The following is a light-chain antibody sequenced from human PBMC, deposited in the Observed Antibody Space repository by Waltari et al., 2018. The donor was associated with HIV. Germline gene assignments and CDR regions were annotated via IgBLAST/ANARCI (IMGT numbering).Light chain of an antibody. J-gene: IGLJ2*01. CDR2: IHD. CDR3: AAWDDNLSGPV. V-gene: IGLV1-44*01. Sequence: QSVLTQPPSVSGTPGRRVTISCSGGYSKLGSRPDSWYQHLPGTAPKLLMYIHDHRPSGVAGRFSGSTSGTSASLAISGLQPDDEGDYYCAAWDDNLSGPVFGGGTKLTVL. CDR1: YSKLGSRP.